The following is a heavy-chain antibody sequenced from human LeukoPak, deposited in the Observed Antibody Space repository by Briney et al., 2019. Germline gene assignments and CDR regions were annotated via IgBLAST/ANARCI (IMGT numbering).Heavy chain of an antibody. V-gene: IGHV3-23*01. CDR3: AKRALDISGYSTIFDY. Sequence: PGGSLRLSCAASGFSFSSYGMSWVRQAPGKGLEWVSTIGSIPGNTYYADSVKGRFTISRDNSKNTLYLQMSSLRAGDTAVYYCAKRALDISGYSTIFDYWGQGTLVTVSS. D-gene: IGHD3-22*01. CDR1: GFSFSSYG. CDR2: IGSIPGNT. J-gene: IGHJ4*02.